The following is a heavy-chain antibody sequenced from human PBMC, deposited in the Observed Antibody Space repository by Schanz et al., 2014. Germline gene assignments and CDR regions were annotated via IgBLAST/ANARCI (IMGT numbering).Heavy chain of an antibody. J-gene: IGHJ4*02. Sequence: VQLVESGGGLVQPGGSLRLSCEASGFDFNSYSMNWVRQVPGKGLEWLTYSATSSSTRHYADSVKGRFTISRDNSRNTLYLQRNSLRTEDTAVCYCASPSGYSDYGTYFDFWGQGTLXTVSS. CDR3: ASPSGYSDYGTYFDF. CDR1: GFDFNSYS. D-gene: IGHD5-12*01. V-gene: IGHV3-48*01. CDR2: SATSSSTR.